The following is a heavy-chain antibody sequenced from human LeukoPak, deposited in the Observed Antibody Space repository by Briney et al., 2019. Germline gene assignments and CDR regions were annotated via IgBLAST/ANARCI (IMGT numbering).Heavy chain of an antibody. Sequence: ASVKVSCKAAGYTFTGYYMFWVRQAPGQGLEWMGRINPNSGGTNYAQKFQGKVTMTRDTSISTAYMELSRLRSDDTAVYYCARGYCSGGSCYSVENWFDPWGQGTLVTVSS. CDR3: ARGYCSGGSCYSVENWFDP. V-gene: IGHV1-2*06. CDR2: INPNSGGT. D-gene: IGHD2-15*01. CDR1: GYTFTGYY. J-gene: IGHJ5*02.